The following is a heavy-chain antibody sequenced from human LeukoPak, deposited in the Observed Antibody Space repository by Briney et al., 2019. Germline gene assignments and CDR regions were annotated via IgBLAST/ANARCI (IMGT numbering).Heavy chain of an antibody. V-gene: IGHV1-69*13. J-gene: IGHJ4*02. CDR3: ARDYYDSSGKDDY. CDR1: GGTFSSYA. CDR2: IIPIFGTA. Sequence: SVKVSCKASGGTFSSYAISWVRQAPGQGLEWMGGIIPIFGTANYAQKFQGRVTITADESTSTAYMELSSLRSEDTAVYYCARDYYDSSGKDDYWGQGTLVTVSS. D-gene: IGHD3-22*01.